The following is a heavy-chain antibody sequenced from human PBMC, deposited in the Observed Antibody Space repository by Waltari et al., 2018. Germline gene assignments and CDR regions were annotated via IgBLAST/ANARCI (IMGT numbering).Heavy chain of an antibody. V-gene: IGHV1-24*01. CDR1: GYTLSEVS. Sequence: QVQLVQSGAEVKKPGASVKVSCKVSGYTLSEVSMPWGRQAPGKGLEWMGGFDPEHGEMIYARKFQGRVTMTEDTSADTAYMELISLRSGDTAVYYCATDQGPTGFDYWGQGTLVTVSS. J-gene: IGHJ4*02. CDR3: ATDQGPTGFDY. D-gene: IGHD1-1*01. CDR2: FDPEHGEM.